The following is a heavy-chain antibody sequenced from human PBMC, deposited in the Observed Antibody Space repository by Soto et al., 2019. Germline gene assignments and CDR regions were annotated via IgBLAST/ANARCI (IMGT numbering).Heavy chain of an antibody. Sequence: LRLSCAASGFTFEDYAIHWVRQSPGKGLEWVSGISWNSGSIGYADSVKGRFTISRDNAKNSLYLQMNSLRAEDTALYYCAKDFGYSSSSASTPYYYYGMDVWGQGTTVTVSS. CDR2: ISWNSGSI. CDR1: GFTFEDYA. J-gene: IGHJ6*02. V-gene: IGHV3-9*01. D-gene: IGHD6-6*01. CDR3: AKDFGYSSSSASTPYYYYGMDV.